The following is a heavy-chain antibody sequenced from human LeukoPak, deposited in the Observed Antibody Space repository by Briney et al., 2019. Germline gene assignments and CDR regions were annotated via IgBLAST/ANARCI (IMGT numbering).Heavy chain of an antibody. D-gene: IGHD3-10*01. Sequence: GGSLRLSCAVSGFTFLSYGMNWVRQAPGKGLEWVSSISSGSSYIYYADSVKGRFTISRDNAKNSLHLQMNSLRADDTSVYYCGRVGAKGGWYFDLWGRGTLVTVSS. V-gene: IGHV3-21*01. J-gene: IGHJ2*01. CDR1: GFTFLSYG. CDR3: GRVGAKGGWYFDL. CDR2: ISSGSSYI.